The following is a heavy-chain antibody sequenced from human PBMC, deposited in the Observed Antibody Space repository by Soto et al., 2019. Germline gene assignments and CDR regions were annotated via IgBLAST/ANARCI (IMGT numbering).Heavy chain of an antibody. Sequence: SETLSLTYAVYGGSFSGYYWRWIRQPPGKGLEWIGEINHSGSTNYNPSLKSRVTISVDTSKNQFSQKLSSVTAADTAVYYCARGLLYGDYDPIDYWGQGTLVTVSS. CDR2: INHSGST. CDR1: GGSFSGYY. V-gene: IGHV4-34*01. CDR3: ARGLLYGDYDPIDY. J-gene: IGHJ4*02. D-gene: IGHD4-17*01.